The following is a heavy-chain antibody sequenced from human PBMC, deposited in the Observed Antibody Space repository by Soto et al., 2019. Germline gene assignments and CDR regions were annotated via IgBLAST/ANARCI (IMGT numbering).Heavy chain of an antibody. CDR2: IYTTGST. Sequence: QVQLQESGPGLVKPSETLSLTCTVSGGSISSYCWNWGRQPAGKGLEWIGRIYTTGSTNYNPSLKSRVTMAVDTSKTQFSLRWSSVTAAATAVYYWARGRGQVGYTYYFDYWGQGTLVSVTS. V-gene: IGHV4-4*07. D-gene: IGHD1-26*01. J-gene: IGHJ4*02. CDR1: GGSISSYC. CDR3: ARGRGQVGYTYYFDY.